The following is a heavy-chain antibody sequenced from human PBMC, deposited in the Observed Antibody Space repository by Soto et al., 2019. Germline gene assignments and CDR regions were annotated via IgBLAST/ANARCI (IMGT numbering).Heavy chain of an antibody. V-gene: IGHV3-23*01. CDR3: AKFFVETGGSSGWPWSFHF. D-gene: IGHD6-25*01. J-gene: IGHJ4*02. CDR2: ISGTGGTT. CDR1: GFTCSGYA. Sequence: GGSLRLCYAAAGFTCSGYAMSWVRQAPGKGLEWVSAISGTGGTTYYADSVKGRFTISRDNSRNTLHLQMNSLRAEDTAIYYCAKFFVETGGSSGWPWSFHFWGQGTLVTVSS.